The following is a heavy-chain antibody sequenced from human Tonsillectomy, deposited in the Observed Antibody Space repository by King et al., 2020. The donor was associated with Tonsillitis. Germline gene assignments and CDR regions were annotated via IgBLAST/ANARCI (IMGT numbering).Heavy chain of an antibody. CDR2: ISSSSSTI. J-gene: IGHJ3*02. CDR1: GFTFSSYS. D-gene: IGHD3-22*01. V-gene: IGHV3-48*01. CDR3: ARPAGSYDSSNDVFDI. Sequence: VQLVESGGGLVQPGGSLRLSCAASGFTFSSYSMNWVRQAPGKGLEWVSYISSSSSTIYYADSVKGRFTISRDNAKNSLYLQMNSLRAEDTAVYYCARPAGSYDSSNDVFDIWGQGTMVTVSS.